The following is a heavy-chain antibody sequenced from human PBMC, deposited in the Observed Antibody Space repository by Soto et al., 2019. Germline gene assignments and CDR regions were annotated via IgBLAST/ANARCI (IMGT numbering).Heavy chain of an antibody. CDR3: ARSFRYYDILTGWVYYYYYGMDV. J-gene: IGHJ6*02. V-gene: IGHV3-33*01. CDR2: IWYDGSNK. D-gene: IGHD3-9*01. CDR1: GFTFSSYG. Sequence: PGGSLRLSCAASGFTFSSYGMHWVRQAPGKGLEWVAVIWYDGSNKYYADSVKGRFTISRDNSKNTLYLQMNSLRAEDTAVYYCARSFRYYDILTGWVYYYYYGMDVWGQGTTGTVSS.